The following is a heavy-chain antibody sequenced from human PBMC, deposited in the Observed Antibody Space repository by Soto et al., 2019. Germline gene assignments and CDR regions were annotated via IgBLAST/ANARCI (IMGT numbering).Heavy chain of an antibody. V-gene: IGHV3-30-3*01. CDR3: ARDEDGSNYWSGNYYYYGMDV. CDR2: ISYDGSNK. CDR1: GFTFSSYA. Sequence: GGSLRLSCAASGFTFSSYAMHWVRQAPGKGLEWVAVISYDGSNKYYADSVKGRFTISRDNSKNTLYLQMNSLRAEDTAVYYCARDEDGSNYWSGNYYYYGMDVWGQGTTVTVSS. J-gene: IGHJ6*02. D-gene: IGHD4-4*01.